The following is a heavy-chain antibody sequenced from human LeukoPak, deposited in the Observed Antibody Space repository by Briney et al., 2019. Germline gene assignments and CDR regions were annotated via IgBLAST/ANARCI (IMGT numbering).Heavy chain of an antibody. J-gene: IGHJ4*02. CDR2: IIPIFGTT. V-gene: IGHV1-69*06. D-gene: IGHD4-17*01. Sequence: SVKVSCKASGGTFNSYAISWVRQAPGQGLEWMGGIIPIFGTTNYARKFRGRVTITADKSTSTAYMELSSLRSEDTAVYYCARANDYGDYELDYWGQGTLVTVSS. CDR3: ARANDYGDYELDY. CDR1: GGTFNSYA.